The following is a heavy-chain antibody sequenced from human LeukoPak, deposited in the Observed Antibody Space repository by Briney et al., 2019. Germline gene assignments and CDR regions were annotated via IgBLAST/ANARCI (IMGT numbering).Heavy chain of an antibody. Sequence: ASVKVSCKASGYTFTSYGISWVRQAPGQGLEWMGWISAYNGNTNYAQKLQGRVTMTTDTSTSTAYMELRGLRSDDTAVYYCARTNYYDSSGYYWGQGTLVTVSS. V-gene: IGHV1-18*01. D-gene: IGHD3-22*01. CDR1: GYTFTSYG. CDR3: ARTNYYDSSGYY. J-gene: IGHJ4*02. CDR2: ISAYNGNT.